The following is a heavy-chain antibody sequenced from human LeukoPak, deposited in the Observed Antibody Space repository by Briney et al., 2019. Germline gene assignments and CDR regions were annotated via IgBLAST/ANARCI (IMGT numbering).Heavy chain of an antibody. V-gene: IGHV3-30-3*01. J-gene: IGHJ4*02. D-gene: IGHD3-22*01. Sequence: GGSLRLSCAASGFTFSSYAMHWVRQAPGKGLEWVAVISYDGSNKYYADSVKGRFTISRDNSKNTLYLQMNSLRAEDTAVYYCARVTMIVVVTIFDYWGQGTLVTVSS. CDR3: ARVTMIVVVTIFDY. CDR1: GFTFSSYA. CDR2: ISYDGSNK.